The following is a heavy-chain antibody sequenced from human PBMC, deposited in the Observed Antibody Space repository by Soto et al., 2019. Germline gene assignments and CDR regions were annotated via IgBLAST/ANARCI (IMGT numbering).Heavy chain of an antibody. CDR3: AKDRRKVVVAAPFDY. D-gene: IGHD2-15*01. Sequence: QVQLVESGGGVVQPGRSLRLSCAASGFTFSSYGMHWVRQAPGKGLEWVAVISYDGSSKYYADSVKGRFTISRDNSKNTLYLQMNSLRAEDTAVYYCAKDRRKVVVAAPFDYWGQGTLVTVSS. CDR1: GFTFSSYG. V-gene: IGHV3-30*18. CDR2: ISYDGSSK. J-gene: IGHJ4*02.